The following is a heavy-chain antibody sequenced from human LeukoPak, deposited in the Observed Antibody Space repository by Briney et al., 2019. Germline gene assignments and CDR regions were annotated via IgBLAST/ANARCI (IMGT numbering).Heavy chain of an antibody. D-gene: IGHD2-2*01. CDR2: ISSSSSYI. J-gene: IGHJ4*02. CDR1: GFTFSSYS. V-gene: IGHV3-21*01. CDR3: ARAWSSTSCYLD. Sequence: GGSLRLSCAASGFTFSSYSMSWVRQAPGKGLEWVSSISSSSSYIYYADSVKGRFTISRDNAKNSLYLQMNSLRAEDTAVYYCARAWSSTSCYLDWGQGTLVTVSS.